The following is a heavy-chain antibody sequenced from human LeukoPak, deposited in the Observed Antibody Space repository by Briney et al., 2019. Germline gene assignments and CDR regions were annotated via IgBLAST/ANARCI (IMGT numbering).Heavy chain of an antibody. CDR1: GYSFTKYA. Sequence: ASVKVSCKASGYSFTKYAIHWMRQAPGHRLEWMGWITADDGDAKYSEDLQGRVTMTEDTSTDTAYMELSSLRSEDTAVYYCATGYGDYGPFDYWGQGTLVTVSS. CDR2: ITADDGDA. D-gene: IGHD4-17*01. CDR3: ATGYGDYGPFDY. V-gene: IGHV1-3*03. J-gene: IGHJ4*02.